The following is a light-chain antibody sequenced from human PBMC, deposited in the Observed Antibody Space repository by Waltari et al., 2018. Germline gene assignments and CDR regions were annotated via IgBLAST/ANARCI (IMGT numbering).Light chain of an antibody. CDR2: DIN. J-gene: IGLJ3*02. CDR1: SSDVGANNF. Sequence: QSALTQPRSVSGSPGQSVTISCTGTSSDVGANNFVSWYQHHPDKAPKLIIYDINKRPSGVPGRFSCSKSGNTASLTISGLQAEDEADYYCCSCVGRNIYWVFGGGTKLTVL. CDR3: CSCVGRNIYWV. V-gene: IGLV2-11*01.